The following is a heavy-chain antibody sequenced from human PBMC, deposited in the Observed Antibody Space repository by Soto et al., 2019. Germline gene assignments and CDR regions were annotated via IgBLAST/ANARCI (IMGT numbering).Heavy chain of an antibody. CDR3: ARLACRGGSGYYNWLDP. CDR1: GGTFSSYA. Sequence: QVQLVQSGAEVKKPGSSVKVSCKASGGTFSSYAISWVRQAPGQGLEWMGWIIPIFGTANYAQKFQGRVTIPADDSTSTAYMELSSPRYEDTGVYYCARLACRGGSGYYNWLDPWGQGTLVTVSS. V-gene: IGHV1-69*01. J-gene: IGHJ5*02. D-gene: IGHD2-15*01. CDR2: IIPIFGTA.